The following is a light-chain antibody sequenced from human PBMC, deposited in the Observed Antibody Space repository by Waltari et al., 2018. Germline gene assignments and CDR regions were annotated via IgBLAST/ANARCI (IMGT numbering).Light chain of an antibody. CDR1: NIGRKS. Sequence: SYVLTQPPSVSVAPGKTARITCSGNNIGRKSGHWYQQKPGQAPVLVIFDDTDRPSGIPAQVSGSNYGNTATLTISRVEAGDEAGYYCQVWDSSSVHVVFGGGTKLTVL. V-gene: IGLV3-21*04. J-gene: IGLJ2*01. CDR2: DDT. CDR3: QVWDSSSVHVV.